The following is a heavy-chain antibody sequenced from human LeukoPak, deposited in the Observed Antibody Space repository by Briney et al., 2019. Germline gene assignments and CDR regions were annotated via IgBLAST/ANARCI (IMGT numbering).Heavy chain of an antibody. Sequence: PGGSLRLSCAASGFSFSDYYMSWIRQAPGKGLEWVSYISSSGSTIYYADSVKGRFTISRDNAKSSLYLQMNSLRAEDTAVYYCARDGSSKGATAAAGHFYYYYMDVWGKGTTVTVSS. CDR1: GFSFSDYY. J-gene: IGHJ6*03. CDR3: ARDGSSKGATAAAGHFYYYYMDV. D-gene: IGHD6-13*01. V-gene: IGHV3-11*04. CDR2: ISSSGSTI.